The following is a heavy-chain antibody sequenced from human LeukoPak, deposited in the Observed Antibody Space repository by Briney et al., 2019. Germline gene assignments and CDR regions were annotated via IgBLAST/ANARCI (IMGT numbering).Heavy chain of an antibody. D-gene: IGHD3-10*01. Sequence: GGSLRLSCAASGFTFSSYWMSWVRQAPGKGLEWVANIKQDGSEKYYVDSVKGRFTISRDNAKNSLYLQMNSLRAEDTAVYYCARSGSGSYSISFDNWGQGTLVTVPS. J-gene: IGHJ4*02. CDR3: ARSGSGSYSISFDN. V-gene: IGHV3-7*01. CDR1: GFTFSSYW. CDR2: IKQDGSEK.